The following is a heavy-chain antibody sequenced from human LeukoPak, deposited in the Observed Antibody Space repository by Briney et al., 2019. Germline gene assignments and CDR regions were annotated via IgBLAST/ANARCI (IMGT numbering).Heavy chain of an antibody. CDR1: GGSFSGYY. Sequence: PSETLSLTCAVYGGSFSGYYWSWIRQPPGKGLEWIGEINHSGSTNYNPSLKSRVTISVDKSKNQCSLKLSSVTAADTAVYYCARRHSSSWYPNWFDPWGQGTLVTVSS. V-gene: IGHV4-34*01. CDR2: INHSGST. D-gene: IGHD6-13*01. J-gene: IGHJ5*02. CDR3: ARRHSSSWYPNWFDP.